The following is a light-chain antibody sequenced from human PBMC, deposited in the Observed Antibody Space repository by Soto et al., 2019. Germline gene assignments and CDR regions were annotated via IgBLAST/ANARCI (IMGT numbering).Light chain of an antibody. V-gene: IGLV2-14*03. CDR2: DVM. CDR3: SSYTSTTAYV. Sequence: QSALTQPASVSGSPGQSITISCTGTSSDIGGYNYVAWYQQYPGIAPKLIIYDVMYRPSGVSHRFSASKSGNTASLTISGLQCEDEADYYCSSYTSTTAYVFGTGTKLTVL. CDR1: SSDIGGYNY. J-gene: IGLJ1*01.